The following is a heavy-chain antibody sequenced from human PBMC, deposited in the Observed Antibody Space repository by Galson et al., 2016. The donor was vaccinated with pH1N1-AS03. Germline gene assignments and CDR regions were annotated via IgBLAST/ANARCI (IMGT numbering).Heavy chain of an antibody. V-gene: IGHV3-74*01. D-gene: IGHD2-2*01. CDR2: ISNDGRNV. Sequence: SLRLSCAASGFTFSMSYIHGVRQAPGKGLEWVSRISNDGRNVRYADCVKGRFAVSRDNAKNTVFLQMNSLRADDTAVYFCARRNPNPNFAIWYQHDYGMDVWGQGTTVTVSS. CDR1: GFTFSMSY. CDR3: ARRNPNPNFAIWYQHDYGMDV. J-gene: IGHJ6*02.